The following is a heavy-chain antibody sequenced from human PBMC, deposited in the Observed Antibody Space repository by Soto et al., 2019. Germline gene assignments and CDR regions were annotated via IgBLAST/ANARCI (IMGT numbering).Heavy chain of an antibody. D-gene: IGHD3-10*01. CDR1: GFTFSNAW. CDR3: TTYLPGGTGDY. J-gene: IGHJ4*02. CDR2: IKSKPDGGTI. V-gene: IGHV3-15*07. Sequence: EEQLKESGGGLVKPGVSLRVSCAASGFTFSNAWMHWFRQAPGKGLEWVGRIKSKPDGGTIDYAAPVKGRFTISRDDSKNTLYLQMNSLKTEDTAVYFCTTYLPGGTGDYWGQGTLVPVSS.